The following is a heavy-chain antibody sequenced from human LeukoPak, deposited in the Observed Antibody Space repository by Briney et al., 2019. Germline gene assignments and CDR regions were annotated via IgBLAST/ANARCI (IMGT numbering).Heavy chain of an antibody. CDR2: ISWNSGSI. J-gene: IGHJ6*02. Sequence: GRSLRLSCAASGFTFDDYAMHWVRQAPGKGLEWVSGISWNSGSIGYADSVKGRFTISRDNAKNSLYLQMNSLRAEDTALYYCAKDASLWFGELSGMDVWGQGTTVTVSS. CDR1: GFTFDDYA. V-gene: IGHV3-9*01. D-gene: IGHD3-10*01. CDR3: AKDASLWFGELSGMDV.